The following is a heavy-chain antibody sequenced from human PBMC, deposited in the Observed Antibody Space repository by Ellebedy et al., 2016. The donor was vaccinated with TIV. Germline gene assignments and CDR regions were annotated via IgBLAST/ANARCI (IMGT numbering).Heavy chain of an antibody. J-gene: IGHJ4*02. CDR3: ARGYPYSGYDLQIWLGYYFDY. Sequence: GESLKISCKGSGYSFTSYWIGWVRQMPGKGLEWMGIIYPGDSETRYSPSFQGQFTISADKSISTGYLQWSSLKASDTAMYYCARGYPYSGYDLQIWLGYYFDYWGQGTLVTVSS. CDR1: GYSFTSYW. V-gene: IGHV5-51*01. D-gene: IGHD5-12*01. CDR2: IYPGDSET.